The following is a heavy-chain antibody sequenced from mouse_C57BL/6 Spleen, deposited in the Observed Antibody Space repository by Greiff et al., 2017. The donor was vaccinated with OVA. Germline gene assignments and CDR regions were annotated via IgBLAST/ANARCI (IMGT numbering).Heavy chain of an antibody. CDR2: IYPGDGDT. J-gene: IGHJ4*01. Sequence: QVQLKESGPELVKPGASVKISCKASGYAFSSSWMNWVKQRPGKGLEWIGRIYPGDGDTKYNGKFKGKATLTADKSSSTAYMQLSSLTSEDSAVYFCSRDDYYVFYAMDYWGQGTSVTVSS. V-gene: IGHV1-82*01. CDR1: GYAFSSSW. D-gene: IGHD1-1*01. CDR3: SRDDYYVFYAMDY.